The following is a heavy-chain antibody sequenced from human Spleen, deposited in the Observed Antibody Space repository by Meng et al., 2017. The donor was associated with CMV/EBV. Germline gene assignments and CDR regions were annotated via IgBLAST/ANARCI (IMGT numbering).Heavy chain of an antibody. CDR3: ARDSRYSGSGRKIFDS. V-gene: IGHV3-21*01. CDR2: ISTGSGYI. D-gene: IGHD3-10*01. J-gene: IGHJ4*02. CDR1: GFTFSDYS. Sequence: GGSLRLSCAASGFTFSDYSMHWVRQAPGKGLEWVASISTGSGYIYYADSVRGRFTISRDNAKNSLYLQMNSLRVEDTAVYFCARDSRYSGSGRKIFDSWGQGTLVTVSS.